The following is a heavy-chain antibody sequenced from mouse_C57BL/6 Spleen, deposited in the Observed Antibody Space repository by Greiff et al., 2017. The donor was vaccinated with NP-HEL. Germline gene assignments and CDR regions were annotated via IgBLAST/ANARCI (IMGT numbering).Heavy chain of an antibody. CDR2: ILPGSGST. J-gene: IGHJ1*03. CDR3: ARGDTTVVEEGYWYFDV. CDR1: GYTFTGYW. D-gene: IGHD1-1*01. Sequence: QVQLQQSGAELMKPGASVKLSCKATGYTFTGYWIEWVKQRPGHGLEWIGEILPGSGSTNYNEKFKGKATFTADTSSNTAYMQLSSLTTEDSAIYYCARGDTTVVEEGYWYFDVWGTGTTVTVSS. V-gene: IGHV1-9*01.